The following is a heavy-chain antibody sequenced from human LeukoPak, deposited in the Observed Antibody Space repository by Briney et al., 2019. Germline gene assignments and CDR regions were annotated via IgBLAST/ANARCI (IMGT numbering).Heavy chain of an antibody. J-gene: IGHJ4*02. CDR2: ISGSGGST. Sequence: GGSLRLSCAASGFTFSSYAMTWVRQAPGKRLEWVSAISGSGGSTYYADSVKGRFTISRDNSKNTLYLQMNSLRAEDTAVYYCAKDHGSGSLFDYWGQGTLVTVSS. CDR1: GFTFSSYA. D-gene: IGHD3-10*01. V-gene: IGHV3-23*01. CDR3: AKDHGSGSLFDY.